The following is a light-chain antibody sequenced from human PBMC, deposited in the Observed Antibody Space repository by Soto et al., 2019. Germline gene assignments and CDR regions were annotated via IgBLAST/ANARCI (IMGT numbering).Light chain of an antibody. V-gene: IGLV2-14*01. CDR3: SSYTSSVTLV. CDR2: EVS. J-gene: IGLJ2*01. CDR1: SSDVGGYNF. Sequence: QSALTQPASVSGSPGQSITISCTRTSSDVGGYNFVSWYQQHPGKAPKLMIYEVSNRPSGVSYRFSGSKSGNTASLTISGLQAEDEADYYCSSYTSSVTLVFGGGTKVTVL.